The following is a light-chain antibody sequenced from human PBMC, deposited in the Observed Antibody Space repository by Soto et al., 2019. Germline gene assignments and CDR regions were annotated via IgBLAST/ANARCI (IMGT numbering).Light chain of an antibody. Sequence: QSVLTQPASVSGSPGQSITISCTGTSSDVGSYDLVSWYQHHSGKAPKIIIYEVNKRPSGISDRFSGSKSGHTASLTISGLQAEDEADYFCCSFVRTNGLLFGGGTKLTVL. V-gene: IGLV2-23*02. CDR3: CSFVRTNGLL. J-gene: IGLJ2*01. CDR2: EVN. CDR1: SSDVGSYDL.